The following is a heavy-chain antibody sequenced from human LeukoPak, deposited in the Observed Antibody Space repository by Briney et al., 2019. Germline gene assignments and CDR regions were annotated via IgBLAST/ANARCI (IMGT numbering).Heavy chain of an antibody. CDR3: ARDVMSIATQVGSY. J-gene: IGHJ4*02. CDR1: GFTFSSYA. D-gene: IGHD6-6*01. CDR2: ISYDGSNK. V-gene: IGHV3-30-3*01. Sequence: GGSLRLSCAASGFTFSSYAMHWVRQAPGKGLEWVAVISYDGSNKYYADSVKGRFTISRDNSKNTLYLQMNSLRAEDTAVYYCARDVMSIATQVGSYWGQGTLVTVSS.